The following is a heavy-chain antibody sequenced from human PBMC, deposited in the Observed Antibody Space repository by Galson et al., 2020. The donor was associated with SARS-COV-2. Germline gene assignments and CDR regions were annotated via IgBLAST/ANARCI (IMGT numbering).Heavy chain of an antibody. CDR2: VFITGTT. CDR3: RQFALGAVPIDY. Sequence: SETLSLTCTVSGGSMNSGSYYWNWIRQPAGKGLEWIGHVFITGTTNYNPSLKSRATISLDTSKNQFSLKLTSVTAADTAVYYCRQFALGAVPIDYWGQRTLVTVSS. D-gene: IGHD6-19*01. J-gene: IGHJ4*02. CDR1: GGSMNSGSYY. V-gene: IGHV4-61*09.